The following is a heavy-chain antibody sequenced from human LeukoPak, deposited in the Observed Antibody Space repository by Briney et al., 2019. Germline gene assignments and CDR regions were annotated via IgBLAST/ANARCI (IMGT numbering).Heavy chain of an antibody. CDR1: GYSFINYW. CDR3: VVGREYSTDYFDY. CDR2: IYPGDSDT. V-gene: IGHV5-51*01. D-gene: IGHD6-6*01. Sequence: GESLKISCKGSGYSFINYWIGWVRQMPGKGLEWMGIIYPGDSDTRYSPSFQGQVTVSADKSISTAYLQWSSLKASDTAMYFCVVGREYSTDYFDYWGQGTLVTVSS. J-gene: IGHJ4*02.